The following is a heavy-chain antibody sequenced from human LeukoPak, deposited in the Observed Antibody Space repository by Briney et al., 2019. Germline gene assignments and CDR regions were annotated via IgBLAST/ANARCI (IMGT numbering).Heavy chain of an antibody. CDR2: IYYSGST. CDR1: GGSISSSSYN. D-gene: IGHD5-12*01. V-gene: IGHV4-61*01. J-gene: IGHJ4*02. CDR3: ARGWLRLGYFDY. Sequence: SETLSLTCSVSGGSISSSSYNWSWIRQPPGKGLEWIGYIYYSGSTNYNPSLKSRVTISVDTSKNQFSLKLSSVTAADTAVYYCARGWLRLGYFDYWGQGTLVTVSS.